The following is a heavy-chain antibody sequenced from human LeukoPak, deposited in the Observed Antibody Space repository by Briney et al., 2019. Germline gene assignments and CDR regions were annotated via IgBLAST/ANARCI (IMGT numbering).Heavy chain of an antibody. CDR3: ATDYRWSLQY. CDR1: EFTVSSYY. D-gene: IGHD4-23*01. V-gene: IGHV3-66*01. Sequence: PGGSLRLSCAPSEFTVSSYYTSWVRQAPGKGLEWVSIIYGAGNTYYADSVKGRFSISRDISKNTLYLQMNSLRVEDTGVYYCATDYRWSLQYWGQGALVTVSS. CDR2: IYGAGNT. J-gene: IGHJ4*02.